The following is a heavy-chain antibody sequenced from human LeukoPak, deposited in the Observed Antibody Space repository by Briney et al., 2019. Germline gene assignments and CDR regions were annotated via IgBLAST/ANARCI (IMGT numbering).Heavy chain of an antibody. J-gene: IGHJ5*02. V-gene: IGHV4-61*09. CDR3: ARGLLSMIRGGSLLGRIDP. D-gene: IGHD3-10*01. CDR1: GGSISSGSHF. Sequence: PSETLSLTCTVSGGSISSGSHFWTWIRQPAGKGLEWIGHNFARQNTNYNPSLKSRLTILEDTSKNQFSLKLTSVTAADTAVYYCARGLLSMIRGGSLLGRIDPWGQGTLVIVSS. CDR2: NFARQNT.